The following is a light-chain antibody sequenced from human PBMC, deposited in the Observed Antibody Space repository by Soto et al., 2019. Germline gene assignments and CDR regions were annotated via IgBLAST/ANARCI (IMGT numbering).Light chain of an antibody. Sequence: EIVMTQSPATMSVSPGERATRSCRASQSVCSNLAWYLQKPGQDPMLLIYGASTRATGIPARFSGSGSGTEFTRTISSLPAEDFAIYSCQQYHQWPPLTFGGGTKLEIQ. V-gene: IGKV3-15*01. CDR2: GAS. CDR1: QSVCSN. CDR3: QQYHQWPPLT. J-gene: IGKJ4*01.